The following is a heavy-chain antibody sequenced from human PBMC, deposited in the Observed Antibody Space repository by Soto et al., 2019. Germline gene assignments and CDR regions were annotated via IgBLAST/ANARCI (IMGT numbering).Heavy chain of an antibody. CDR2: IKSKSDGGTT. CDR3: TTDRLNGDPEAFDI. Sequence: SGGSLRLSCAASGFIFTNAWMSWVRQAPGKGLEWVGLIKSKSDGGTTDYAAPVKGRFTISRDDSKNTLYLQMNSLKTEDTAVYYCTTDRLNGDPEAFDIWGQGTMVTVSS. J-gene: IGHJ3*02. D-gene: IGHD2-21*02. CDR1: GFIFTNAW. V-gene: IGHV3-15*01.